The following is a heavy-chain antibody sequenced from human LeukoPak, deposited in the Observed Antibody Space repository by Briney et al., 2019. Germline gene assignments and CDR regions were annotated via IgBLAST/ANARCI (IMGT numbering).Heavy chain of an antibody. Sequence: GESLKTSCKDSGYSFTNYWIGWVRQMPGKGLEWMGTIYPGDSDTRYSPSFQGQVTISADKSISTVYLQWSSLKASDTAMYYCARHARYCSGGRCYFNWFDPWGQGTLVIVSS. CDR2: IYPGDSDT. J-gene: IGHJ5*02. V-gene: IGHV5-51*01. D-gene: IGHD2-15*01. CDR1: GYSFTNYW. CDR3: ARHARYCSGGRCYFNWFDP.